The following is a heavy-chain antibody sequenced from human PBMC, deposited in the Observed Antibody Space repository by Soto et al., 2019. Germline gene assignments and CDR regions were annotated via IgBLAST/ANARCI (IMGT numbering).Heavy chain of an antibody. V-gene: IGHV3-15*01. CDR1: GFTFSNAW. Sequence: EVQLVESGGGLVKPGGSLRLSCAASGFTFSNAWMSWVRQAPGKGLEWVGRIKSKTDGGTTDYAAPVKGRFTISRDDSKNTLYLQMNSLKTADTAVYYCTTALAWNYPGYYYSYMDVWGKGTTVTVSS. CDR2: IKSKTDGGTT. D-gene: IGHD1-7*01. CDR3: TTALAWNYPGYYYSYMDV. J-gene: IGHJ6*03.